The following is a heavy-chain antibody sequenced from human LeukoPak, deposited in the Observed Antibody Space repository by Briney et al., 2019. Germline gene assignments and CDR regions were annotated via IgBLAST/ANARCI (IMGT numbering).Heavy chain of an antibody. CDR1: GGSISSGDYY. D-gene: IGHD3-10*01. CDR3: AREFGLGGYYFDY. V-gene: IGHV4-30-4*01. Sequence: SETLSLTCTVSGGSISSGDYYWSWIRQPPGKGLEWIGYIYYSGSTYYNPSLKSRITISVDTSKNQFSLKLSSVTAADTAVYYCAREFGLGGYYFDYWGQGTLVTVSS. CDR2: IYYSGST. J-gene: IGHJ4*02.